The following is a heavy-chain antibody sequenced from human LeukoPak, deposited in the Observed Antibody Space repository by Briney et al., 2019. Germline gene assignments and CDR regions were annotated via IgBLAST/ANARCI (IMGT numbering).Heavy chain of an antibody. V-gene: IGHV1-46*01. Sequence: ASVKVSCKASGYTFTSYYMHWVRQAPGQGLKWMGIINPSGGSTSYAQKFQGRVTMTRDMSTSTVYMELSSLRSEDTAVYYCARVGGSYIHWFDPWGQGTLVTVSS. D-gene: IGHD1-26*01. J-gene: IGHJ5*02. CDR2: INPSGGST. CDR1: GYTFTSYY. CDR3: ARVGGSYIHWFDP.